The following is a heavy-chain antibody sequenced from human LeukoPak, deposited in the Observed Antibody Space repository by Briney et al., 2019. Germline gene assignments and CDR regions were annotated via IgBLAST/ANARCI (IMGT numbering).Heavy chain of an antibody. Sequence: PGGSLRHSCAASGFTFSSYWMSWVRQAPGKGLEWVANIKQDGSEKYYVDSVKGRFTISRDNAKNSLYLQMNSLRAEDTAVYYCARGPNYDILTGYYRNYYHMDVWGKGTTVIISS. CDR3: ARGPNYDILTGYYRNYYHMDV. D-gene: IGHD3-9*01. V-gene: IGHV3-7*03. J-gene: IGHJ6*03. CDR1: GFTFSSYW. CDR2: IKQDGSEK.